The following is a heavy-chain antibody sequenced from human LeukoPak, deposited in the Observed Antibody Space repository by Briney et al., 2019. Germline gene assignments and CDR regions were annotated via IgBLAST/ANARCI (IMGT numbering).Heavy chain of an antibody. CDR1: GFTFSSYG. CDR2: IRYDGSNK. Sequence: TGGSLRLSCAASGFTFSSYGMHWVRQAPGKGLEWVAFIRYDGSNKYYADSVKGRLTISRDNSKNTLYLQMNRLRAEDTAVYYCAKDPTYCSGGSCYSSVFYWGQGTLVTVSS. J-gene: IGHJ4*02. V-gene: IGHV3-30*02. D-gene: IGHD2-15*01. CDR3: AKDPTYCSGGSCYSSVFY.